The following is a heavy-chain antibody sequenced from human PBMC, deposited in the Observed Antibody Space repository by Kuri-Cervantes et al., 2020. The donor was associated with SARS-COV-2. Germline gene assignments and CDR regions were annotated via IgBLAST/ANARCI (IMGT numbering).Heavy chain of an antibody. Sequence: GSLRLSCTVSGGSISSSSYYWGWIRQPPGKGLEWIGSIYHSGSTYYNPSLKSRVTISVDTSKNQFSLKLSSVTAADTAVYYCARGHWSGYSNAAEMGAFDIWGQGTMVTVSS. CDR2: IYHSGST. D-gene: IGHD3-3*01. CDR1: GGSISSSSYY. J-gene: IGHJ3*02. CDR3: ARGHWSGYSNAAEMGAFDI. V-gene: IGHV4-39*07.